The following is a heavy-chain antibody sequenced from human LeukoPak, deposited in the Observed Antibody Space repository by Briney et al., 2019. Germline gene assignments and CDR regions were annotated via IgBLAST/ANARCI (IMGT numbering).Heavy chain of an antibody. J-gene: IGHJ4*02. CDR1: GGTFSSYA. CDR2: IIPILGIA. V-gene: IGHV1-69*04. Sequence: SVKVSCKASGGTFSSYAISWVRQAPGQGLEWMGRIIPILGIANYAQKFQGRVTITADKSTSTAYMELSSLRSEDTAVYYCARDDVTMVRGVMYGPYPPSVSWGQGTLVTVSS. D-gene: IGHD3-10*01. CDR3: ARDDVTMVRGVMYGPYPPSVS.